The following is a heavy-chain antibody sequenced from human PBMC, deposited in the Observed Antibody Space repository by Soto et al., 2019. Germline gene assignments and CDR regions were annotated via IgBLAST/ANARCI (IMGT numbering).Heavy chain of an antibody. CDR3: SRGVRA. J-gene: IGHJ5*02. CDR1: GASVRSGGYS. Sequence: QVQLKESVSTRVRPSQTLSLTCSVSGASVRSGGYSWSWTRQPPGKGLEWRGFISPFGNPDYHLSRKSRVTISVARSKNHISLELSSVTAADTSVYYCSRGVRAWSPRTLVTVSS. V-gene: IGHV4-30-2*01. CDR2: ISPFGNP. D-gene: IGHD3-10*02.